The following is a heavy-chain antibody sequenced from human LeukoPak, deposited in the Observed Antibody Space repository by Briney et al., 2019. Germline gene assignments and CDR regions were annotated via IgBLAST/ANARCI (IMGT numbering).Heavy chain of an antibody. J-gene: IGHJ4*02. V-gene: IGHV4-59*01. Sequence: SETLSLTCTVSGGSISSYYWSWIRQPPGKGLEWIGYIYYSGSTNYNPSLKGRATISVDTSKNQFSLKLSSVTAADTAVYYCARNLGGSSWAFDYWGQGTLVTVSS. CDR3: ARNLGGSSWAFDY. CDR1: GGSISSYY. CDR2: IYYSGST. D-gene: IGHD6-13*01.